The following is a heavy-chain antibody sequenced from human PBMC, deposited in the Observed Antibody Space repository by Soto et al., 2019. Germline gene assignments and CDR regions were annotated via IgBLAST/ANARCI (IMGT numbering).Heavy chain of an antibody. CDR3: ARGARNYYYFDY. V-gene: IGHV3-74*01. CDR1: GFIFTDYW. J-gene: IGHJ4*02. Sequence: EVQLVESGGGLVQPGGSLRLSCAASGFIFTDYWIHWVRHAPGKGLVWVSRIKSDESTTNYADSVWGRLTISRDNAKNTVYLQINSLRAEDTAVYYCARGARNYYYFDYWGQGTLVTVSS. D-gene: IGHD3-10*01. CDR2: IKSDESTT.